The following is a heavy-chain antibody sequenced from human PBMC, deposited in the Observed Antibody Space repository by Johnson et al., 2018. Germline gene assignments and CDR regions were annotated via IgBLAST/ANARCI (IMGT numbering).Heavy chain of an antibody. CDR2: INSDGSST. V-gene: IGHV3-74*01. J-gene: IGHJ1*01. CDR1: GFTFSSYW. CDR3: ARGQLRVYDSSGYYSAEYFQH. D-gene: IGHD3-22*01. Sequence: VQLQESGGGLVQPGGSLRLSCAASGFTFSSYWMHWVRQAPGKGLVWVSRINSDGSSTRYADSVKGRFTISRDNAKNTLYLQMNSLRAEDTAVYYCARGQLRVYDSSGYYSAEYFQHWGQGTLVTVSS.